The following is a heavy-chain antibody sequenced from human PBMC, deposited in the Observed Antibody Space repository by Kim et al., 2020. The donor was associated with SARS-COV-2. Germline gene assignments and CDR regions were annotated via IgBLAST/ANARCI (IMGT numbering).Heavy chain of an antibody. J-gene: IGHJ6*02. CDR3: ARGEEWFFYGMDV. D-gene: IGHD3-10*01. Sequence: YGPPFQGQVTIAADKSISTAYLQWSSLKASDTAVYYCARGEEWFFYGMDVWGQGTTVTVSS. V-gene: IGHV5-51*01.